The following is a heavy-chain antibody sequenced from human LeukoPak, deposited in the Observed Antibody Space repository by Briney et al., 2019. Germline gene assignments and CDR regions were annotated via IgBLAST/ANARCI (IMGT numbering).Heavy chain of an antibody. CDR3: AKGSNFAFDN. D-gene: IGHD1-1*01. Sequence: GGSLRLSCVASGFSFSNFWMHWVRQAPGMGLVWVSQINPDGTAALYAGSVKGRFTISRDNAKSTLYLQMNTLRADDTAVYYCAKGSNFAFDNWGQGILVTVSS. J-gene: IGHJ4*02. CDR1: GFSFSNFW. V-gene: IGHV3-74*01. CDR2: INPDGTAA.